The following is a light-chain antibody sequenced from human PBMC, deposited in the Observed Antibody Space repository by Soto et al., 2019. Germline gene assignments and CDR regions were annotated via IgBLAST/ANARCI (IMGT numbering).Light chain of an antibody. CDR1: QSVSNNY. V-gene: IGKV3-20*01. CDR2: GAS. Sequence: EIVLTQSPGTVSLSPGERATLSCRASQSVSNNYLAWYQQKPGQAPRLLIYGASNRATGIPDRFSGSGSGTDFSLTISNLQPEDFATYYCQQGQSTPITFGQGTRLEIK. J-gene: IGKJ5*01. CDR3: QQGQSTPIT.